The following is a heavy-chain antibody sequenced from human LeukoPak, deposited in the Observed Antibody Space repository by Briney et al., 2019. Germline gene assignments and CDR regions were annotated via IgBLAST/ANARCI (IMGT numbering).Heavy chain of an antibody. D-gene: IGHD2-15*01. V-gene: IGHV4-59*01. J-gene: IGHJ2*01. CDR2: IYYSGST. Sequence: KPSETLSLTCTVSGGSISSYYWSWIRQPPGKGLGWIGYIYYSGSTNYNPSLKSRVTISVDTSKNQFSLKLSSVTAADTAVYYCARVTVVAATGYFDLWGRGTLVTVSS. CDR3: ARVTVVAATGYFDL. CDR1: GGSISSYY.